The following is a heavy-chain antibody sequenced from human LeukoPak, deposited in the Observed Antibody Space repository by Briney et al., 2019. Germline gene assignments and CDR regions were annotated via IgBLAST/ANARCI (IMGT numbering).Heavy chain of an antibody. V-gene: IGHV3-7*03. Sequence: PGGSLRLSCAASGFSFSAYWMTWVRQAPGEGLEWVANIKQDGSEKYFVDSVRGRFTISRDNARNSVYLQMNTLRAEDTAVYYCARVYGGKGGVFDNWGQGTLVTVSS. CDR3: ARVYGGKGGVFDN. CDR2: IKQDGSEK. J-gene: IGHJ4*02. D-gene: IGHD4-23*01. CDR1: GFSFSAYW.